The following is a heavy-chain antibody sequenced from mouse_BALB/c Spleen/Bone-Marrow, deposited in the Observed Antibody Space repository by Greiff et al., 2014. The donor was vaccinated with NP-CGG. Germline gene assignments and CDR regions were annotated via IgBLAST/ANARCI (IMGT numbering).Heavy chain of an antibody. Sequence: QVQLQQPGAELVRPGSSVKISCKASGYAFSSYWMNWVKQRPGQGLEWIGQIYPGGGDTNYNGKFKGKATLTADKSSSTAYMQLSSLTSEDSAVYFCARGVPMDYWGQGISVTVSS. CDR3: ARGVPMDY. CDR1: GYAFSSYW. V-gene: IGHV1-80*01. J-gene: IGHJ4*01. CDR2: IYPGGGDT.